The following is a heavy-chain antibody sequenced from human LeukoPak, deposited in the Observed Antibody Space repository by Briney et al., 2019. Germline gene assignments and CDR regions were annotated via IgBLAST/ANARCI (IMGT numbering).Heavy chain of an antibody. CDR1: GGPISSSSYY. CDR2: IYYSGST. V-gene: IGHV4-39*01. D-gene: IGHD3-22*01. Sequence: PSETLSLTXTVSGGPISSSSYYWGWIRQPPGKGLEWIGSIYYSGSTYYNPSLKSRVTISVDTSKNQFSLKLSSVTAADTAVYYCARRSSYYYDSRGAFDIWGQGTMVTVSS. J-gene: IGHJ3*02. CDR3: ARRSSYYYDSRGAFDI.